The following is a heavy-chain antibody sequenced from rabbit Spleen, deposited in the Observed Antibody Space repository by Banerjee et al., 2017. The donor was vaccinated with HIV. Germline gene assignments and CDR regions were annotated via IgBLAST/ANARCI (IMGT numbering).Heavy chain of an antibody. V-gene: IGHV1S45*01. D-gene: IGHD1-1*01. CDR3: TRDDGSGHYIDGYFNL. CDR2: MNTRSGED. Sequence: QEQLVESGGGLVQPGGSLTLTCKASGFSFINKHVMCWVRQAPGKGLEWIACMNTRSGEDVYATWAKGRFTISKTSSTTVTLQVTSLTAADTATYFCTRDDGSGHYIDGYFNLWGPGTLVTVS. CDR1: GFSFINKHV. J-gene: IGHJ4*01.